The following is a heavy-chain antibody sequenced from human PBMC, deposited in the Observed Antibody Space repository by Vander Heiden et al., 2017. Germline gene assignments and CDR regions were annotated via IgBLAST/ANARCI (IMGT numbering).Heavy chain of an antibody. CDR3: ARVPPNYYDSSGYLNWFDP. Sequence: QVQLQESGPGLVKPSGTLSLTCAVSGGSISSSNWWSWVRQPPGKGLEWIGEIYHSGSTNYNPSLKSRVTISVDKSKNQFSLKLSSVTAADTAVYYCARVPPNYYDSSGYLNWFDPWGQGTLVTVSS. J-gene: IGHJ5*02. D-gene: IGHD3-22*01. V-gene: IGHV4-4*02. CDR2: IYHSGST. CDR1: GGSISSSNW.